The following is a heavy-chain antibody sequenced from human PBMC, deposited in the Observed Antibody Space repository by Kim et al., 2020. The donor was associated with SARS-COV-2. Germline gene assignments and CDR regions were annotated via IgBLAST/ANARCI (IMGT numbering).Heavy chain of an antibody. Sequence: SETLSLTCTVSGGSISSSSYYWGWIRQPPGKGLEWIGSIYYSGSTYYNPSLKSRVTISVDTSKNHFSLKLSSVTAADTAVYYCARHQLLWFGEFQLGIWGQGTMVTVSS. CDR3: ARHQLLWFGEFQLGI. J-gene: IGHJ3*02. V-gene: IGHV4-39*01. CDR1: GGSISSSSYY. D-gene: IGHD3-10*01. CDR2: IYYSGST.